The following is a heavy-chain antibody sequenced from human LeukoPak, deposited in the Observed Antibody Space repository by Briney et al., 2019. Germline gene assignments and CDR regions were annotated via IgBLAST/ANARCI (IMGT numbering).Heavy chain of an antibody. Sequence: SETLSLTCTVSGGSISSYYWSWIRQPPGKGLEWIGYIYYSWSTNYNPSLKSRVTISVDTSKNQSSLKLSSVTAADTAVYYCAREGSSGWYDYWGQGTLVTVSS. V-gene: IGHV4-59*01. D-gene: IGHD6-19*01. CDR2: IYYSWST. CDR3: AREGSSGWYDY. J-gene: IGHJ4*02. CDR1: GGSISSYY.